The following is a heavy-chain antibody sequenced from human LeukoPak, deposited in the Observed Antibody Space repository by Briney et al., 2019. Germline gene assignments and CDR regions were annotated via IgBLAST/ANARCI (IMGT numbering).Heavy chain of an antibody. V-gene: IGHV3-48*01. Sequence: QPGGSLRLSCAASGFTFSDYAMNWVRQAPGKGLGWVSYISSSSSTIYYADSVKGRFTISRDNAKNSLYLQMNSLRAEDTAVYYCARDLDSSLFSPMDYWGQGTLVTVSS. D-gene: IGHD6-13*01. CDR1: GFTFSDYA. CDR3: ARDLDSSLFSPMDY. CDR2: ISSSSSTI. J-gene: IGHJ4*02.